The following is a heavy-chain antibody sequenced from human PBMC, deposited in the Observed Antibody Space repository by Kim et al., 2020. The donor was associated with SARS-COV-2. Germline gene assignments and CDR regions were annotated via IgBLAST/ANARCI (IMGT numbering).Heavy chain of an antibody. CDR3: ARDLKYAFDY. Sequence: GGSLRLSCAASGFTFSSFSMSWVRLSPGKGLEWISYISAGGDIIDYADSVEGRFTISRDDAKNSLYLQMNSLRGEDTAIYYCARDLKYAFDYWGQGPLVTVSS. CDR2: ISAGGDII. V-gene: IGHV3-48*03. D-gene: IGHD2-2*01. J-gene: IGHJ4*02. CDR1: GFTFSSFS.